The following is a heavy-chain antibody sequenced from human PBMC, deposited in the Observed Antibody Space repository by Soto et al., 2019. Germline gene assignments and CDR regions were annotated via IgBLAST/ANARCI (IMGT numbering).Heavy chain of an antibody. V-gene: IGHV4-30-4*01. D-gene: IGHD6-13*01. CDR1: GGSISSGDYY. CDR2: IYYSGST. J-gene: IGHJ6*02. CDR3: ASAGPYYYYGMDV. Sequence: SETLSLTCTVSGGSISSGDYYWIWIRQPPGKGLEWIGYIYYSGSTYYNPSLKSRVTISVDTSKNQFSLKLSSVTAADTAVYYCASAGPYYYYGMDVWGQGTTVTVSS.